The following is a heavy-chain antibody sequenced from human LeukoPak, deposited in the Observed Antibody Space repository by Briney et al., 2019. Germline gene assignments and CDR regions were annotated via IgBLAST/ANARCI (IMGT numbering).Heavy chain of an antibody. CDR1: GGSIISGNYY. Sequence: PSETLSLTCTVSGGSIISGNYYWTWIRQPPGKGLEWIGSIYYSGSTYYNPSLKSRVTISVDTSKNQFSLKLSSVTAADTAVYYCARGLYYGSGSYPVSFDPWGQGTLVTVSS. J-gene: IGHJ5*02. CDR2: IYYSGST. V-gene: IGHV4-39*07. D-gene: IGHD3-10*01. CDR3: ARGLYYGSGSYPVSFDP.